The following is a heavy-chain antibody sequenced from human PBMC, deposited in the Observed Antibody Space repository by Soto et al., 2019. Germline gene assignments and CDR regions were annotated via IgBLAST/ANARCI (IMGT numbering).Heavy chain of an antibody. D-gene: IGHD6-13*01. Sequence: SETLTLTCTVAGDSISSYYWSWIRQPPGKGLEWIGYIYFRGTTNYNTSLKSRGTMSADTSKYPFALKLNSVTDAETAGYYCAIMYSSTWDLYHYYGMDVWGQGTTVTVS. CDR1: GDSISSYY. CDR2: IYFRGTT. CDR3: AIMYSSTWDLYHYYGMDV. J-gene: IGHJ6*02. V-gene: IGHV4-59*01.